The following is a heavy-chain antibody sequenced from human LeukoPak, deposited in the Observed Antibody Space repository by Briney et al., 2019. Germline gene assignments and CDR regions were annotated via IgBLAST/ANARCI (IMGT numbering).Heavy chain of an antibody. D-gene: IGHD3-9*01. J-gene: IGHJ4*02. CDR3: ARDVDGHYDILTGYYKGAGYYFDY. V-gene: IGHV1-18*01. CDR1: GYTFTSYG. CDR2: ISAYNGNT. Sequence: ASVKASCKASGYTFTSYGISWVRQAPGQGLEWMGWISAYNGNTNYAQKLQGRVTMTTDTSTSTAYMELRSLRSDDTAVYYCARDVDGHYDILTGYYKGAGYYFDYWGQGTLVTVSS.